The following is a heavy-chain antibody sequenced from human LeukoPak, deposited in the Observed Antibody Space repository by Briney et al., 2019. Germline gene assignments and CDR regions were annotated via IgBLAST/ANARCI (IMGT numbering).Heavy chain of an antibody. CDR1: GFTFSSYW. CDR3: ARDVAYSAFDY. J-gene: IGHJ4*02. CDR2: IRPDGSEG. Sequence: GGSLRLSCAASGFTFSSYWMSWVRQAPGKGLEWVATIRPDGSEGYYADSVRGRFTISRDNSKNSFYLQISSLRAEDTGVFYCARDVAYSAFDYWGQGTLVTVSS. V-gene: IGHV3-7*01. D-gene: IGHD2-21*01.